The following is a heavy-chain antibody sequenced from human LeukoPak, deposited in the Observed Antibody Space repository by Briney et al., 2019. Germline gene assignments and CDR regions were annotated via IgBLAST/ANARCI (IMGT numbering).Heavy chain of an antibody. Sequence: GGSLRLSCAASGSTVSSYSMNWVRQAPGKGLEWVSSISSSSSYIYYADSVKGRFTISRDNAKNSLYLQMNSLRAEDTAVYYCARDRWHSSGWYTGEFDYWGQGTLVTVSS. V-gene: IGHV3-21*01. J-gene: IGHJ4*02. CDR1: GSTVSSYS. D-gene: IGHD6-19*01. CDR3: ARDRWHSSGWYTGEFDY. CDR2: ISSSSSYI.